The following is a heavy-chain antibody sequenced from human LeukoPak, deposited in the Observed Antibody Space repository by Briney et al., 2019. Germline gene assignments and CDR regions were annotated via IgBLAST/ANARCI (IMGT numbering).Heavy chain of an antibody. J-gene: IGHJ3*02. CDR3: ARDGSQGNLDAFDI. CDR1: GGTFSSYA. D-gene: IGHD5-12*01. CDR2: IIPIFGTA. V-gene: IGHV1-69*06. Sequence: GASVKVSCKASGGTFSSYAISWVRQAPGQGLEWMGGIIPIFGTANYAQKFQGRVTITADKSTSTAYMELSSLRSEDTAVYYCARDGSQGNLDAFDIWGQGTMVTVSS.